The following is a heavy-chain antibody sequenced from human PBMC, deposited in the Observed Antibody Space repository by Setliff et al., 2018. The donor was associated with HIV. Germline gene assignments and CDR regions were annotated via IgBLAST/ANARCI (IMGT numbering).Heavy chain of an antibody. D-gene: IGHD6-19*01. Sequence: SETLSLTCAVSGGSVDSRDYYWGWIRQPPGKGLEWIGNILYGGTTYYTPSLKSRVSISVDTSRNQFSLKLSSVTAADTAVYYCASVGSGWSHNWFDPWGQGTLVTVSS. V-gene: IGHV4-39*01. CDR1: GGSVDSRDYY. J-gene: IGHJ5*02. CDR2: ILYGGTT. CDR3: ASVGSGWSHNWFDP.